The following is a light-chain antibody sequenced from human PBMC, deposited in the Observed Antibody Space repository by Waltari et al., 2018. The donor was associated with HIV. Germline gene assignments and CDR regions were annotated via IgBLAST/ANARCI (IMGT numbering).Light chain of an antibody. CDR3: QQYFSTPPT. CDR2: WAS. CDR1: HSILYNSNNNSY. Sequence: DIVLTQSQDSLAVSLGERASVHCRSTHSILYNSNNNSYLGWYQQKPGQPPKLLIYWASTRASGTPDRFTGSGSGTDFALTIRSLKAEDAAVYYCQQYFSTPPTFGQGTKVEIK. J-gene: IGKJ1*01. V-gene: IGKV4-1*01.